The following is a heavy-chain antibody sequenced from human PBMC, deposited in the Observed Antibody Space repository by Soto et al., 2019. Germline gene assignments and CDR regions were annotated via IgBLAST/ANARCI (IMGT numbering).Heavy chain of an antibody. J-gene: IGHJ6*03. CDR3: ARDSSYSSSYHPHYMDV. CDR1: GYTFTGYY. V-gene: IGHV1-2*04. CDR2: INPNSGGT. Sequence: ASVKVSCKASGYTFTGYYMHWVRQAPGQGLEWMGWINPNSGGTNYAQKFQGWVTMTRDTSISTAYMELSRLRSDDTAVYYCARDSSYSSSYHPHYMDVWGKGTTVTVSS. D-gene: IGHD6-13*01.